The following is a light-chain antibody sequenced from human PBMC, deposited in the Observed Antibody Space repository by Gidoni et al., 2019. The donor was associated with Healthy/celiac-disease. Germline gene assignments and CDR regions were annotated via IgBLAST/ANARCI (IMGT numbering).Light chain of an antibody. Sequence: DIQMTRSPSTLSASVGDRVTITCLASQSIGSWLAWYQQKPGKAPKLLIYDASSLERGVPSSFSGSGSGTEFTLTISSLQPDDFATYYCQQYNSYSLTFGGGTKVEIK. CDR3: QQYNSYSLT. CDR2: DAS. V-gene: IGKV1-5*01. J-gene: IGKJ4*01. CDR1: QSIGSW.